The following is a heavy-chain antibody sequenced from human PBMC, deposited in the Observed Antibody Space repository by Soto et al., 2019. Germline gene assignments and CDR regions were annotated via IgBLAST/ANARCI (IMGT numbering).Heavy chain of an antibody. Sequence: EVLLVESGGGLVKPGGSLRLSCAASGFTFSNYDMNWVRQAPGKGLEWVASITVSGPYIYYADSVRGRFTISRDNAKNPFYLQKRRLRAEATTIYYGGREPPRLVKGYGYYFNSWGQGTLVTVSS. D-gene: IGHD2-15*01. CDR3: GREPPRLVKGYGYYFNS. J-gene: IGHJ4*02. CDR1: GFTFSNYD. CDR2: ITVSGPYI. V-gene: IGHV3-21*06.